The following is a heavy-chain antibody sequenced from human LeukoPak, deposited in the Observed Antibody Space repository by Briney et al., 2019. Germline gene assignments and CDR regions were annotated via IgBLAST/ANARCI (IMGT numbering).Heavy chain of an antibody. J-gene: IGHJ4*02. CDR1: GFNFGDYG. CDR2: IRSKGFGGTA. D-gene: IGHD5-18*01. CDR3: TKTENSHGYPFVSDY. Sequence: PGRSLRLSCIASGFNFGDYGVAWVRQAPGKGLDWVGFIRSKGFGGTAEYAASVKGRFTISRDDSKSIAYLQMTSLKTDDTAVYYCTKTENSHGYPFVSDYWGQGTLVTVSS. V-gene: IGHV3-49*04.